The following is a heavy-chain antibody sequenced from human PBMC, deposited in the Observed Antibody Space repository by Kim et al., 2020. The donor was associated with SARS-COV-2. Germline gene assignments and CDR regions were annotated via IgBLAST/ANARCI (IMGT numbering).Heavy chain of an antibody. CDR3: ARHSGYDPVDTAIGGMDV. Sequence: GGSLRLSCAASGFTFSSYGMHWVRQAPGKGLEWLAVIWYDGSNKYYADSVKGRFTISRDNSKNTLYLQMNSLRAEDTAVYYCARHSGYDPVDTAIGGMDVWGQGTTVTVSS. J-gene: IGHJ6*02. CDR1: GFTFSSYG. V-gene: IGHV3-33*01. CDR2: IWYDGSNK. D-gene: IGHD5-18*01.